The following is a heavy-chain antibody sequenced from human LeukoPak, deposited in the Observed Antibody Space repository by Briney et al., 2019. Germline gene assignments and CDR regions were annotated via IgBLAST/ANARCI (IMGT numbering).Heavy chain of an antibody. CDR3: ARDSIAVAGTSRY. CDR1: GFTFSSYS. D-gene: IGHD6-19*01. CDR2: ISSSSSYI. J-gene: IGHJ4*02. V-gene: IGHV3-21*01. Sequence: GGSLRLSCAASGFTFSSYSMNWVRQAPGKGLEWVSSISSSSSYIYYADSVKGRFTISRDNAKNSPYLQMNSLRAEDTAVYYCARDSIAVAGTSRYWGQGTLVTVSS.